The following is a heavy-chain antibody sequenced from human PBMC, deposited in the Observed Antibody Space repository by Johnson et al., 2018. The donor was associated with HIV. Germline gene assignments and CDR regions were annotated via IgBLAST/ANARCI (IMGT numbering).Heavy chain of an antibody. D-gene: IGHD3-16*01. J-gene: IGHJ3*02. CDR2: INWNGGST. CDR1: GFTFSSYW. V-gene: IGHV3-74*01. CDR3: ARGNLYYSADAFEI. Sequence: VQLVESGGGLVQPGGSLRLSCAASGFTFSSYWMHWVRQAPGKGLVWVSGINWNGGSTGYADSVKGRFTISRDNAKNSLYLQMNSLRAEDTAVYYCARGNLYYSADAFEIWGQGTMLTVSS.